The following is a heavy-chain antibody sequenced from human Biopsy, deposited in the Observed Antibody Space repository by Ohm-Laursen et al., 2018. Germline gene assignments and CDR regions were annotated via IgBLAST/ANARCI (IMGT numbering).Heavy chain of an antibody. CDR2: NIPILGTG. Sequence: SVKVSCKVPGGTFSRYGISWVRQAPGQGLEWLGGNIPILGTGNYAQKFQGRVTVAADTSTSTATMELRSLRSDETAVYYCATKLTGYFHHWGQGTLVTVSS. CDR3: ATKLTGYFHH. J-gene: IGHJ1*01. D-gene: IGHD3-9*01. V-gene: IGHV1-69*06. CDR1: GGTFSRYG.